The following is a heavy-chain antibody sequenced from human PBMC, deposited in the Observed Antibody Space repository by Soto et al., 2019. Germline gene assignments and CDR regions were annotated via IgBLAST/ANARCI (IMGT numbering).Heavy chain of an antibody. J-gene: IGHJ5*02. CDR2: ISACNGNT. D-gene: IGHD6-13*01. CDR1: GYTFTSYG. V-gene: IGHV1-18*04. CDR3: ARVFSGLSLVNWCVH. Sequence: QVQLVQSGAEVKKPGASVKVSCKASGYTFTSYGISWVRQAPGQGLEWMGWISACNGNTNYAQKLQGRVTRTTDTSTSTAIIELRSLRSDDTAVYYCARVFSGLSLVNWCVHWGQGTMVTVSS.